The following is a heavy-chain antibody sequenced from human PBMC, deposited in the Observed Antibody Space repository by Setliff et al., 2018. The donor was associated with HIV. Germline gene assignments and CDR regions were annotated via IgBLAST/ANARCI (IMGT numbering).Heavy chain of an antibody. CDR1: GYTFTSYA. Sequence: GASVKVSCKASGYTFTSYAMHWVRQAPGQRLEWMGWTNAGNGNTKYSQKFQGRVTITRDTSASTAYMELSSLRSEDTAVYYCAREGGSGWYFDYWGQGTLVTSPQ. CDR3: AREGGSGWYFDY. V-gene: IGHV1-3*01. J-gene: IGHJ4*02. CDR2: TNAGNGNT. D-gene: IGHD6-19*01.